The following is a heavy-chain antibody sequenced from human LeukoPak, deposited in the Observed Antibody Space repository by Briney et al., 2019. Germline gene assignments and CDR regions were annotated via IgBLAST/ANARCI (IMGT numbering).Heavy chain of an antibody. Sequence: GGSLRLSCAASGFTFSSYGMHWVRQAPGKGLEWVAVISYDGSNKNYVDSVKGRFTISRDNSKNTLYLQMNSLRAEDTAVYHCANAERSGSYYKELDYWGQGTLVTVSS. CDR2: ISYDGSNK. CDR3: ANAERSGSYYKELDY. V-gene: IGHV3-30*18. CDR1: GFTFSSYG. D-gene: IGHD1-26*01. J-gene: IGHJ4*02.